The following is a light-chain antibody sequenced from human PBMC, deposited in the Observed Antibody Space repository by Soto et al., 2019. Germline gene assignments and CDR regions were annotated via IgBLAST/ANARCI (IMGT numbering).Light chain of an antibody. CDR3: QQYNNWPYT. J-gene: IGKJ2*01. V-gene: IGKV3-15*01. CDR1: QSVSSN. Sequence: EIVMTQSPATLSVSPGERATLSCRASQSVSSNLAWYQQKPGQAPRLLIYGASTRATGIPARFSSSGSGTEFTLTISSLQSEDCAVYYCQQYNNWPYTFGQGTKLEIK. CDR2: GAS.